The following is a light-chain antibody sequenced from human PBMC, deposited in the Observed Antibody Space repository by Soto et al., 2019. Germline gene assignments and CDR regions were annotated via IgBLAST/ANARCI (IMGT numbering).Light chain of an antibody. Sequence: EIVLTQSPATLSVSPGERATLSCRATETISPNLAWFQRKPGQPPRLLIYGSSTRATGVPDRFSGSGSGTEFTLIISSLQSEDVALYYCQQYSNWPPAITFGQGTRLEIK. CDR1: ETISPN. CDR2: GSS. J-gene: IGKJ5*01. V-gene: IGKV3-15*01. CDR3: QQYSNWPPAIT.